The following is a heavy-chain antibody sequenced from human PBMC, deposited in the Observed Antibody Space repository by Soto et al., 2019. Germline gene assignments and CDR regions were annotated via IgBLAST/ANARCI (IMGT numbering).Heavy chain of an antibody. CDR1: GFTFSSYW. V-gene: IGHV3-74*01. CDR2: INLDGSIT. CDR3: ARGRGGRFDF. Sequence: EVQLVESGGGLVQPGGSLRLSCAASGFTFSSYWMHWVRQAPGKGLVWVSHINLDGSITAYADSVKDRFTTSRANTKKTRYLQLNTLRAEDAAVYDCARGRGGRFDFWGQGTLVTVFS. J-gene: IGHJ4*02. D-gene: IGHD3-16*01.